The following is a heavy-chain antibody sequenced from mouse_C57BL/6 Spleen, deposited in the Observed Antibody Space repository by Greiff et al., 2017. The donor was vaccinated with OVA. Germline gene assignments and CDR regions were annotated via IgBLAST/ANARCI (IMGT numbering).Heavy chain of an antibody. V-gene: IGHV1-82*01. CDR3: ARRGGMVTTYFDY. Sequence: VKLMESGPELVKPGASVKISCKASGYAFSSSWMNWVKQRPGKGLEWIGRIYPGDGDTNYNGKFKGKATLTADKSSSTAYMQLSSLTSEDSAVYFCARRGGMVTTYFDYWGQGTTLTVSS. J-gene: IGHJ2*01. D-gene: IGHD2-2*01. CDR2: IYPGDGDT. CDR1: GYAFSSSW.